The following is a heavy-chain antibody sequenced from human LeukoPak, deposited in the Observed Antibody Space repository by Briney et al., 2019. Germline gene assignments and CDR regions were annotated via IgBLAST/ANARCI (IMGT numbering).Heavy chain of an antibody. CDR3: AKGLRSGWYSGGDY. J-gene: IGHJ4*02. D-gene: IGHD6-19*01. CDR1: GFTFDDYA. CDR2: ISWNSGSI. V-gene: IGHV3-9*01. Sequence: PGGSLRLSCAASGFTFDDYAMHWVRQAPGKGLEWVSGISWNSGSIGYADSVKGRFTISRDNAKNSLYLQMNSLRAEDTALYYCAKGLRSGWYSGGDYWGQGTLVTVSS.